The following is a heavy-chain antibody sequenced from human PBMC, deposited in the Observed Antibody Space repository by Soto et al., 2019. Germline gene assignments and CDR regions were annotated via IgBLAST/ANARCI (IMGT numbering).Heavy chain of an antibody. Sequence: VSLSLSCAASGFPFSSYWMSWVRQAPGKGPEWVANTKQDGSEKNYVDSVKGRFTISRDNAKNSLYLQMNSLRVEDTAVYDGLRYGYYHALDVWGPGTTVTVSS. CDR2: TKQDGSEK. CDR1: GFPFSSYW. D-gene: IGHD3-10*01. J-gene: IGHJ6*02. V-gene: IGHV3-7*01. CDR3: LRYGYYHALDV.